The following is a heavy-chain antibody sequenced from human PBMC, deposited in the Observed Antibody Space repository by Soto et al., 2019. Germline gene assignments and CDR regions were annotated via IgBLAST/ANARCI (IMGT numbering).Heavy chain of an antibody. V-gene: IGHV1-46*01. J-gene: IGHJ4*02. CDR2: INPSGGST. CDR3: ARGWVAARSPFDY. Sequence: ASVKVSCKASGYTFTSYYMHWVRQAPGQGLEWMGIINPSGGSTSYAQKFQGRVTMTRDTSTSTVNMELSSQRSEHTAVCYCARGWVAARSPFDYWGQGTLVTVSS. CDR1: GYTFTSYY. D-gene: IGHD6-6*01.